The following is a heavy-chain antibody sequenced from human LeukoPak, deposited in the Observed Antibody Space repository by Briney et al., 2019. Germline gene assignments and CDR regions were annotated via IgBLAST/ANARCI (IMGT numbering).Heavy chain of an antibody. CDR3: ARGPRYCSSTSCSPNWFDS. D-gene: IGHD2-2*01. CDR2: ISSSSSYI. CDR1: GFTFSSYS. V-gene: IGHV3-21*01. J-gene: IGHJ5*01. Sequence: PGGSLRLSCAASGFTFSSYSMNWVRQAPGKGLEWVSSISSSSSYIYYADSVKGRFTISRDNAKNSLYLQMNSLRAEDTAVYYCARGPRYCSSTSCSPNWFDSWGQGTLVTVSS.